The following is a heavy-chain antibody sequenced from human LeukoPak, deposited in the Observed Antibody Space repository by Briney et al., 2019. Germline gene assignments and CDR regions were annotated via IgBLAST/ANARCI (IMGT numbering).Heavy chain of an antibody. D-gene: IGHD5-18*01. CDR1: GGTFSSYA. CDR2: IIPIFGTA. V-gene: IGHV1-69*05. Sequence: ASVKVSCKASGGTFSSYAIIWVRQALGQGLEWMGGIIPIFGTANYAQKFQGRVTITTDESTSTAYMELSSLRSEDTAVYYCARDAGGYSYGYADYYYYMDVWGKGTTVTVSS. CDR3: ARDAGGYSYGYADYYYYMDV. J-gene: IGHJ6*03.